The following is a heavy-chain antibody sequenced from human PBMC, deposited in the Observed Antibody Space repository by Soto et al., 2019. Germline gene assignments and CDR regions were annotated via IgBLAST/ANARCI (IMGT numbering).Heavy chain of an antibody. CDR1: GGSISSYY. Sequence: SETLSLTCTVSGGSISSYYWSWIQQPAGKGLEWIGRIYTSGSTNYNPSLKSRVTMSVDTSKNQFSLKLSSVTAADTAVYYCARDKYSYGIMGYYYYGMDVWGQGTTVTVSS. V-gene: IGHV4-4*07. CDR3: ARDKYSYGIMGYYYYGMDV. CDR2: IYTSGST. D-gene: IGHD5-18*01. J-gene: IGHJ6*02.